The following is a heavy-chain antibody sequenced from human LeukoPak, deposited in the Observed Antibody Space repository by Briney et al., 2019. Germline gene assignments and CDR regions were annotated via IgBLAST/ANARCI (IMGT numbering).Heavy chain of an antibody. V-gene: IGHV3-43*01. Sequence: GGSLRLSCAASGFTFDDYTMHWVRQAPGKGLEWVSLISWDGGSTYYADSVKGRFTISRDNTKNSLYLQMNSLRTEDTALYYCAKSLPDITGITFDYWGQGTLATVSS. D-gene: IGHD1-20*01. CDR1: GFTFDDYT. J-gene: IGHJ4*02. CDR3: AKSLPDITGITFDY. CDR2: ISWDGGST.